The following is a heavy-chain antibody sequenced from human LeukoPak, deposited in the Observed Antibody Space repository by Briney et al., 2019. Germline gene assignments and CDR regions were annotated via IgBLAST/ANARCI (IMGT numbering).Heavy chain of an antibody. J-gene: IGHJ3*02. CDR1: GGSFSGYY. CDR3: ASDYYDSSGHAFDI. Sequence: SETLSLTCAVYGGSFSGYYWSWIRQPPGKGLEWIGEINHSGSTNYNPSLKSRVTISVDTPKNQFSLKLSSVTAADTAVYYCASDYYDSSGHAFDIWGQGTMVTVSS. CDR2: INHSGST. V-gene: IGHV4-34*01. D-gene: IGHD3-22*01.